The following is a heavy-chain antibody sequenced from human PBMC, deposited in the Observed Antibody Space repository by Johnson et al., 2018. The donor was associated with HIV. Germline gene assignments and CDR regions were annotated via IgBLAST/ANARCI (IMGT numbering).Heavy chain of an antibody. Sequence: QVQLVESGGGVVQPGRSLRLSCAASGFTFTTYAMHWVRQAPGKGLEWVAVMWYDGSNKYYADSVKGRFTISRDNSKNTLYLQMNSLRAEDTAVYYCARDPDIWGQGTMVTVSS. CDR3: ARDPDI. CDR2: MWYDGSNK. J-gene: IGHJ3*02. V-gene: IGHV3-30*04. CDR1: GFTFTTYA.